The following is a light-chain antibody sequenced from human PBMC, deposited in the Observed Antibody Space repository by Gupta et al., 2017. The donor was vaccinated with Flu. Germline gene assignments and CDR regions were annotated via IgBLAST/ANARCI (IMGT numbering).Light chain of an antibody. CDR3: SSYAGSNDLWV. V-gene: IGLV2-8*01. Sequence: SRHVGGYNYVSWYQQHPGKAPKLIIYQVTKRPSGVPDRFSGSKSGNTASLTVSWLQPEDEADYSCSSYAGSNDLWVFGGGTKLTVL. CDR1: SRHVGGYNY. CDR2: QVT. J-gene: IGLJ3*02.